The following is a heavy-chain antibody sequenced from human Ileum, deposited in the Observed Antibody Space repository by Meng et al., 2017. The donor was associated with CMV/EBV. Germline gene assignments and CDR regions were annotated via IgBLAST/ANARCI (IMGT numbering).Heavy chain of an antibody. D-gene: IGHD3-10*01. J-gene: IGHJ3*02. Sequence: GGSLRLSCSASGLTFSSSYMHWVRQAPGKGLEWVSSINGNGVTTHYVDSLKGRFTVSRDNSKNTLYLQMKSLRDEDTAIYNCAKCITDCLTRAFDMWGQGTMVTVSS. CDR1: GLTFSSSY. CDR2: INGNGVTT. CDR3: AKCITDCLTRAFDM. V-gene: IGHV3-23*01.